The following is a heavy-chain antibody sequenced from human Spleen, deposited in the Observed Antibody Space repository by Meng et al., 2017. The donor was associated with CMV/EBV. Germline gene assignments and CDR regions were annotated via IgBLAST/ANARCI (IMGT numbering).Heavy chain of an antibody. V-gene: IGHV4-34*01. CDR1: GGSFSGYY. Sequence: VQRRQWGAGLLKPSEALSLPWAVYGGSFSGYYWSWIRQPPGKGLEWIGEINHSGSTNYNPSLKSRVTISVDTSKNQFSLKLSSVTAADTAVYYCARGPYSNPFDYWGQGTLVTVSS. CDR2: INHSGST. CDR3: ARGPYSNPFDY. J-gene: IGHJ4*02. D-gene: IGHD4-11*01.